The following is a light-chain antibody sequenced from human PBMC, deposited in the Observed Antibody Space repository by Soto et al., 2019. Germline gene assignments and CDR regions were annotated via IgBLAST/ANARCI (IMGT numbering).Light chain of an antibody. J-gene: IGKJ5*01. V-gene: IGKV3-11*02. CDR3: HQRSNCFTIT. CDR2: DAS. CDR1: PSVDSY. Sequence: AVTQSPGTLSLSPGERATLSCRASPSVDSYIAWYHQKPCQSPRLLLYDASKRATGSLARFIGSGCCGDVTLTTISLEHAEYVAYYCHQRSNCFTITFGQGTRLEIK.